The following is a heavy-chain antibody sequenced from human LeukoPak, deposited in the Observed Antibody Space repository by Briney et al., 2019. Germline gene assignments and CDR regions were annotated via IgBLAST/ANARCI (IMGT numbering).Heavy chain of an antibody. Sequence: SETLSLTCTVSGGSISSGSYYWSWIRQPAGKGLEWIGRVYTSGGTNYNPSLQSRVTISVDTSKNQFSLNLSSVTAADTAVYYCARGFGGQEVYDYWGQGTLVTVSS. CDR1: GGSISSGSYY. V-gene: IGHV4-61*02. CDR2: VYTSGGT. CDR3: ARGFGGQEVYDY. D-gene: IGHD2-15*01. J-gene: IGHJ4*02.